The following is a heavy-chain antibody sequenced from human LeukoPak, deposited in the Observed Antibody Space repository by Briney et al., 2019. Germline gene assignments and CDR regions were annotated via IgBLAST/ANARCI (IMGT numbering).Heavy chain of an antibody. J-gene: IGHJ3*02. CDR1: GGTFSTYS. CDR2: ILPILDVA. V-gene: IGHV1-69*04. Sequence: SVKVSCKASGGTFSTYSINWVRQAPGQGLEWMGRILPILDVANYAQKFQDRLTITADKSTSTAYMELSSLRSEDTAVYYCARDMRELPRGRAFDIWGQGTMVTVSS. D-gene: IGHD1-26*01. CDR3: ARDMRELPRGRAFDI.